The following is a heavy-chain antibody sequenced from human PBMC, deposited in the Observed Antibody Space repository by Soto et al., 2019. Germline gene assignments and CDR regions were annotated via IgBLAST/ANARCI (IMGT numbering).Heavy chain of an antibody. CDR2: IIPIFGTA. CDR3: ARVEDSSGYHYYFDY. J-gene: IGHJ4*02. Sequence: QVQLVQSGAEVKKPGSSVKVSCKASGGTFSSYAISWVRQAPGQGLEWMGGIIPIFGTANNAQKFQGRVTITADESTSTAYMELSSLRSDDTGVYYCARVEDSSGYHYYFDYWGQGTLVSLSS. V-gene: IGHV1-69*12. D-gene: IGHD3-22*01. CDR1: GGTFSSYA.